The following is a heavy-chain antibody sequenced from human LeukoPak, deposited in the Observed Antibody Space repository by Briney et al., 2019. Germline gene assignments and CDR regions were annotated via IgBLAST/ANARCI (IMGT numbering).Heavy chain of an antibody. CDR1: GFTVSSNY. Sequence: PGGSLRLSCAASGFTVSSNYMSWVRQAPGKGLEWVSVIYSGGSTYYADSVKGRFTISRDNSKNTLYLQMNSLRAEDTAVYYCARDPFSYYDSSGSYDYWGQGTLVTVSS. D-gene: IGHD3-22*01. V-gene: IGHV3-66*01. J-gene: IGHJ4*02. CDR3: ARDPFSYYDSSGSYDY. CDR2: IYSGGST.